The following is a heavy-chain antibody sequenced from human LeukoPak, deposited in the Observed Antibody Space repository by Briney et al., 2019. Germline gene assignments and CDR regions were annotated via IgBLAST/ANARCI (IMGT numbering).Heavy chain of an antibody. D-gene: IGHD5-12*01. J-gene: IGHJ3*02. V-gene: IGHV1-24*01. CDR3: ATHSGYEGAFDI. CDR1: GYTLTELS. CDR2: FDPEDGET. Sequence: ASVKVSCKVSGYTLTELSMHWVRQAPGKGLEWMGAFDPEDGETIYAQKFQGRVTMTEDTSTDTAYMELSSLRSEDTAVYYCATHSGYEGAFDIWGQGTMVTVSS.